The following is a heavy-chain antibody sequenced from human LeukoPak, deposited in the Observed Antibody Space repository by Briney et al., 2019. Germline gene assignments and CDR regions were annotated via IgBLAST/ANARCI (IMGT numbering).Heavy chain of an antibody. D-gene: IGHD2-21*02. CDR3: ARSHAYCGGDCYWAFDY. J-gene: IGHJ4*02. Sequence: GESLQISCKGSGYSFTNYWIGWVRQMSGKGLEWMGIIYPDDSHTTYSPAFQGQVTISADKSISTAYLQWSSLKASDTAMYYCARSHAYCGGDCYWAFDYWGQGTLVTVSS. V-gene: IGHV5-51*01. CDR1: GYSFTNYW. CDR2: IYPDDSHT.